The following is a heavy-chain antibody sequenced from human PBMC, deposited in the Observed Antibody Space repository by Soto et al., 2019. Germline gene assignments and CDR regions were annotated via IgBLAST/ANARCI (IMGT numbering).Heavy chain of an antibody. CDR3: ARDPGRVVPSSRGLIDY. Sequence: ASVKVSCKASGYTFTSYYMHWVRQAPGQGLEWMGIINPSGGSTSYAQKFQGRVTMTRDTSTSTVYMELSSLRSEGTAVYYCARDPGRVVPSSRGLIDYWGQGTLVTVSS. D-gene: IGHD2-2*01. J-gene: IGHJ4*02. CDR2: INPSGGST. CDR1: GYTFTSYY. V-gene: IGHV1-46*03.